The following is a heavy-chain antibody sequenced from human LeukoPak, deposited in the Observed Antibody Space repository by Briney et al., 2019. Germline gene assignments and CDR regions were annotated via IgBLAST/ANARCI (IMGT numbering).Heavy chain of an antibody. D-gene: IGHD3-22*01. CDR2: IYSGGST. CDR1: GFTVSSNY. J-gene: IGHJ6*02. V-gene: IGHV3-66*01. CDR3: ARGSGGYYDSGRRYYYGMDV. Sequence: PGGSLLLSCAASGFTVSSNYMSWVRQAPGKGLEWVSVIYSGGSTYHADSVKGRFTISRDNSKNTLYLQMNSLRAEDTAVYYCARGSGGYYDSGRRYYYGMDVWGHGTTVTVSS.